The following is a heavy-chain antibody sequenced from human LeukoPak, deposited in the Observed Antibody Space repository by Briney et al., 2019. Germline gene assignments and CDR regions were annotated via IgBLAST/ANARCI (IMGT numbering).Heavy chain of an antibody. CDR1: DASISGHY. CDR3: ARDKISINAFDM. J-gene: IGHJ3*02. V-gene: IGHV4-59*11. Sequence: SDTLSLTCAVSDASISGHYLTWLRQPPGKGLEWIGYFSYIGSTNYNPSLKSRVTISVDTSKNLFSLKLNSVTAADTAVYYCARDKISINAFDMWGQGTMVTVSS. D-gene: IGHD1-14*01. CDR2: FSYIGST.